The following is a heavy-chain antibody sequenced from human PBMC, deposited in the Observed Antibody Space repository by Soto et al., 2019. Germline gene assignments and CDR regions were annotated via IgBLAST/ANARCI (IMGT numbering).Heavy chain of an antibody. CDR1: GFTFSSYA. D-gene: IGHD6-25*01. V-gene: IGHV3-23*01. CDR2: ISGSGGTT. J-gene: IGHJ4*02. CDR3: AKFFVETGGSSGWPWSFHY. Sequence: EVQLLESGGGLGQPGRSLRLSCAASGFTFSSYAMSWVRQAPGKGLEWVSAISGSGGTTYYADSVKGRFTISRDNSKNTMFLQMNSLRAEDTAVYYGAKFFVETGGSSGWPWSFHYWGQGTLVTVSS.